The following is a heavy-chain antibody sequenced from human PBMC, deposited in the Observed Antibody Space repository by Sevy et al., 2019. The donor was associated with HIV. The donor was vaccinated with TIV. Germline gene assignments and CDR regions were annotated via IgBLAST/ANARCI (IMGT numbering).Heavy chain of an antibody. Sequence: SETLSLICSVSGGSISSYYWSWIRQPPGKGLEWIGYMYYSEESSEESRYNHSLKSRVTISVDTSKNQFSLNLSSVTAADTAVYYCARGFSNRLTWRMDVWGQGTTVTVS. CDR3: ARGFSNRLTWRMDV. V-gene: IGHV4-59*01. J-gene: IGHJ6*02. CDR1: GGSISSYY. CDR2: MYYSEESSEES. D-gene: IGHD3-3*01.